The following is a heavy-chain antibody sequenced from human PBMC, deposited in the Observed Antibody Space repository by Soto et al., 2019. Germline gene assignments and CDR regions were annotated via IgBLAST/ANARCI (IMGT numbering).Heavy chain of an antibody. J-gene: IGHJ4*02. CDR1: GFTFSSYA. CDR3: AETEGGATPMHY. D-gene: IGHD1-26*01. Sequence: GGSLRLSCAASGFTFSSYAMSWVRQAPGKGLEWVSAISGSGGSTYHADSVKGRFTISRDNSKNTLYLQMNSLRAEDTAVYYCAETEGGATPMHYWGQGTLVTVSS. CDR2: ISGSGGST. V-gene: IGHV3-23*01.